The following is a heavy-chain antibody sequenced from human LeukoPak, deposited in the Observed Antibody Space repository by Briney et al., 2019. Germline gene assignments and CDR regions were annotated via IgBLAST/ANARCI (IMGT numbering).Heavy chain of an antibody. Sequence: SETLSLTCTVSGGSISSGGYYWSWIRQPPGKGLEWIGYIYHSGSTYYNPSLKSRVTISVDRSKNQFSLRLSSVTAADTAVYYCATHAHYDFWSAHIDYWGQGTLVTVSS. D-gene: IGHD3-3*01. CDR3: ATHAHYDFWSAHIDY. J-gene: IGHJ4*02. V-gene: IGHV4-30-2*01. CDR1: GGSISSGGYY. CDR2: IYHSGST.